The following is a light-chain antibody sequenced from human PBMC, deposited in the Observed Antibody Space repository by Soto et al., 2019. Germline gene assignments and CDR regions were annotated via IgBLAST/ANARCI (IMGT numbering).Light chain of an antibody. Sequence: DIHKTQSPSSFSASVGDTVSLTFRASQDIGSWLAWFQQKPGRAPKLLIYAASSLQSGVPSRFSGSGSGADFTLTISSLQPEDFATYYCQQANSFPLTFGGGTKV. CDR3: QQANSFPLT. V-gene: IGKV1-12*01. CDR2: AAS. CDR1: QDIGSW. J-gene: IGKJ4*01.